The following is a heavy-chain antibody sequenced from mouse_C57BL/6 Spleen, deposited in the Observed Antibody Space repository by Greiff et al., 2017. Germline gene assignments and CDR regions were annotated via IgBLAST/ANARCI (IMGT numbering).Heavy chain of an antibody. V-gene: IGHV3-5*01. J-gene: IGHJ1*03. Sequence: EVQLVESGPGLVKPSQTVFLTCTVTGISITTGNYRWSWIRPFPGNKLEWIGYIYYSGTITYNPSLTSRTTITRDTPKNQFFLEMNSLPAEDTATYYGARDRENWDWYFDVWGTGTTVTVSS. CDR2: IYYSGTI. CDR3: ARDRENWDWYFDV. CDR1: GISITTGNYR. D-gene: IGHD4-1*01.